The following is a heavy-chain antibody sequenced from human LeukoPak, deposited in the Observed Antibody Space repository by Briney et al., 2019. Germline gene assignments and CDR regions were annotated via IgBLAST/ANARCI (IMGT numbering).Heavy chain of an antibody. CDR2: INAGNGNT. Sequence: ASVKVSCKASGYTFTGYYMHWVRQAPGQGLEWMGWINAGNGNTKYSQEFQGRVTITRDTSASTAYMELSSLRSEDMAVYYCAREGLGYGSGSYPFDYWGQGTLVTVSS. V-gene: IGHV1-3*03. CDR1: GYTFTGYY. J-gene: IGHJ4*02. D-gene: IGHD3-10*01. CDR3: AREGLGYGSGSYPFDY.